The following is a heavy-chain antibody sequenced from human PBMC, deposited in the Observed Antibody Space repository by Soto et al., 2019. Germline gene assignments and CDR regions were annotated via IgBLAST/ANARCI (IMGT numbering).Heavy chain of an antibody. Sequence: PVGSLRLSCASSGFTFSSYGMQWVRQAPGKGLEWVAVISYDGSNKYYADSVKGRFTISRDNSKNTLYLQMNSLRAEDTAVYYCAKDFSHYYDILAGYYFSYYFDYWGQGTLVTVT. CDR1: GFTFSSYG. J-gene: IGHJ4*02. CDR3: AKDFSHYYDILAGYYFSYYFDY. D-gene: IGHD3-9*01. V-gene: IGHV3-30*18. CDR2: ISYDGSNK.